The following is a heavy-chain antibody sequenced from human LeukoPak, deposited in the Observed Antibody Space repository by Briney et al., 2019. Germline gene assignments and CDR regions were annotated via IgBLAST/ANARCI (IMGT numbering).Heavy chain of an antibody. V-gene: IGHV1-18*01. J-gene: IGHJ4*02. D-gene: IGHD3-3*01. CDR2: ISAYNGNT. Sequence: ASVKVSCKASGYTFTSYGISWVRQAPGQGLEWMAWISAYNGNTNYAQELQGRVTMTTDTSTSTAYMELRSLRSDDTAVYYCARDNKVDYDFRSGYSNGDYFDYWGQGTLVTVSS. CDR3: ARDNKVDYDFRSGYSNGDYFDY. CDR1: GYTFTSYG.